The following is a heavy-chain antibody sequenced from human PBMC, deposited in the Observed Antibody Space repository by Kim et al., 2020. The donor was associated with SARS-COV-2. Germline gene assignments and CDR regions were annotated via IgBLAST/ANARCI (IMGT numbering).Heavy chain of an antibody. V-gene: IGHV5-10-1*01. J-gene: IGHJ3*02. CDR1: GYSFTSYW. D-gene: IGHD5-12*01. CDR3: ARPTYSGYEKGLDAFDI. CDR2: IDPSDSYT. Sequence: GESLKISCKGSGYSFTSYWISWVRQMPGKGLEWMGRIDPSDSYTNYSPSFQGHVTISADKSINTAYLQWSSLKASDTAMYYCARPTYSGYEKGLDAFDIWGQGTMVTVSS.